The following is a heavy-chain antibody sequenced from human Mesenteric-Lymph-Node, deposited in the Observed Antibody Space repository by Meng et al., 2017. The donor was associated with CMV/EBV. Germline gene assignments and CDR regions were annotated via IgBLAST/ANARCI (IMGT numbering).Heavy chain of an antibody. J-gene: IGHJ5*02. Sequence: SETLSLTCTVPGGSVSSGSYYWSWIRQPPGKGLEWIGYIYYSGSTNYNPSLKSRVTISVDTSKNQFSLKLSSVTAADTAVYYCARFTMVRGSSWFDPWGQGTLVTVSS. CDR1: GGSVSSGSYY. V-gene: IGHV4-61*01. CDR3: ARFTMVRGSSWFDP. D-gene: IGHD3-10*01. CDR2: IYYSGST.